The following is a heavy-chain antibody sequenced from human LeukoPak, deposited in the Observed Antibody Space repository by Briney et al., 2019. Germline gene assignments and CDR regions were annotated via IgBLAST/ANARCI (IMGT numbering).Heavy chain of an antibody. CDR1: GYSFTSYW. Sequence: GESLKISWKGSGYSFTSYWIGWVRQIPGKGLELVGIIYPSDSDTTYSPSFQGQVTISADKSISTAYFQWSNLKASDTAMYYCARPLAATATGLFDYWGQGTLVTVSS. CDR3: ARPLAATATGLFDY. CDR2: IYPSDSDT. J-gene: IGHJ4*02. V-gene: IGHV5-51*01. D-gene: IGHD6-13*01.